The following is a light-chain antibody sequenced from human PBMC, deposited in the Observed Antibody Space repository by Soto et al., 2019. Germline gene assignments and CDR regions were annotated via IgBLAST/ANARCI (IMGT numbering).Light chain of an antibody. CDR1: QSISSY. CDR3: QQSYSSPIT. J-gene: IGKJ5*01. Sequence: DIQMTQSPTDLSASVGDRVTITCRASQSISSYLNRYQQKSGKAPNLLMYAVSSLQSGVSSRFSGSGSGTDFTLTISSLQPEDYATYYCQQSYSSPITFGQGTRLEIK. CDR2: AVS. V-gene: IGKV1-39*01.